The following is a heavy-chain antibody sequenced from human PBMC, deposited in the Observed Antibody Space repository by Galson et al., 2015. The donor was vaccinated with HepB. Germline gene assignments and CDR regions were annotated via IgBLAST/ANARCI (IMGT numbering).Heavy chain of an antibody. CDR1: GFTFSSYA. J-gene: IGHJ4*02. CDR3: AKTWGLIVATIFSGSDY. CDR2: ISGSGGST. Sequence: SLRLSCAASGFTFSSYAMSWVRQAPGKGLEWVSAISGSGGSTYYPDSVQGRFTISRDNSKNTLYLQMNSRRAEDTAVYLCAKTWGLIVATIFSGSDYCVQGTLVTAAS. D-gene: IGHD2/OR15-2a*01. V-gene: IGHV3-23*01.